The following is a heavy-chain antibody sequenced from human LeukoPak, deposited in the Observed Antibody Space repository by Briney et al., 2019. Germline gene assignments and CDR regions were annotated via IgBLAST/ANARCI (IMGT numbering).Heavy chain of an antibody. CDR3: ATSHGSGSPVDY. J-gene: IGHJ4*02. Sequence: GASVKASCKASGYTFTSYGISWVRQAPGQGLKWMGWISAYNGHTKYAQKFQGRVTMTTDTSTSTAYMELSNLRSEDTAVYYCATSHGSGSPVDYWGQGTLVTVSS. CDR1: GYTFTSYG. D-gene: IGHD1-26*01. V-gene: IGHV1-18*01. CDR2: ISAYNGHT.